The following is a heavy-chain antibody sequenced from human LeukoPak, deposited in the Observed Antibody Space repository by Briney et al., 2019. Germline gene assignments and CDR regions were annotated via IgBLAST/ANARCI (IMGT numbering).Heavy chain of an antibody. J-gene: IGHJ5*02. D-gene: IGHD5-24*01. CDR1: GGSISSSSYY. CDR2: IYYSGST. CDR3: ARDGGGVRWLQSYYNWFDP. Sequence: PSETLSLTCTVSGGSISSSSYYWGWIRQPPGKGLEWIGSIYYSGSTYYNPSLKSRVTISVDTSKNQFSLKLSSVTAADTAVYYCARDGGGVRWLQSYYNWFDPWGQGTLVTVSS. V-gene: IGHV4-39*07.